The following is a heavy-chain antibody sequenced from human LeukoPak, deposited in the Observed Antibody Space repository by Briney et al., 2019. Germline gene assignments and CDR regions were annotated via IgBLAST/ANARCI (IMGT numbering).Heavy chain of an antibody. D-gene: IGHD5-24*01. J-gene: IGHJ3*02. V-gene: IGHV4-30-4*07. Sequence: SETLSLTCAVSGGSISSGGYSWSWIRQPPGKGLEWIGYIYYSGSTYYNPSLKSRVTISVDTSKNQFSLKLSSVTAADTAVYYCARGRTTRRWLQFLDAFDIWGQGTMVTVSS. CDR2: IYYSGST. CDR3: ARGRTTRRWLQFLDAFDI. CDR1: GGSISSGGYS.